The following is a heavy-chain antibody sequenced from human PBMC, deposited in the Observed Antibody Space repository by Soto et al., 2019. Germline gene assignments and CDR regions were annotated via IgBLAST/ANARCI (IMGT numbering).Heavy chain of an antibody. CDR2: ISYDGTKT. D-gene: IGHD6-19*01. CDR1: GFTFSIYA. Sequence: QVQLVESGGGVVQPGRSLRVSCAASGFTFSIYAMHWVHQAPGTGLEWVAVISYDGTKTYYADSVKGRFTISRDNSKNTVYLQMNSLRDEDTAVYYCAKDRGPRRQWLIDPCDYWGQGTLVTVSP. CDR3: AKDRGPRRQWLIDPCDY. V-gene: IGHV3-30*18. J-gene: IGHJ4*02.